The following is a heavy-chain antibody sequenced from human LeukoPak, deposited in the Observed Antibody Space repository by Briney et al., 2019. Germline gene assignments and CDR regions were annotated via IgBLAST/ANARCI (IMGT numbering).Heavy chain of an antibody. D-gene: IGHD3-22*01. Sequence: GGSLRLSCAVSGFNFRDHWMDWVRQAPGKGLEWVSGISGSGDNTYYADSVKGRFTISRDNSKNTLYVQVNSLGTEDTDAYYCAKGSYYDSSGSFYFDYWGQGTLVTVSS. CDR3: AKGSYYDSSGSFYFDY. CDR1: GFNFRDHW. CDR2: ISGSGDNT. V-gene: IGHV3-23*01. J-gene: IGHJ4*02.